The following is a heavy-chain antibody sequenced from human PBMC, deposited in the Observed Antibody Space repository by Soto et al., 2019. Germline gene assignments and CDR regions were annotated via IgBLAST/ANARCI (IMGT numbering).Heavy chain of an antibody. Sequence: GASVKVSCKASGYTYTSYYMHWVRQDPGQGLEWMGIINPSGGSTSYAQKFQGRVTMTRDTSTSTVYMELSSLRSEDTAVYYCARERYGSGHSSVGWFDPWGQGTLVTVSS. J-gene: IGHJ5*02. CDR3: ARERYGSGHSSVGWFDP. V-gene: IGHV1-46*03. CDR1: GYTYTSYY. CDR2: INPSGGST. D-gene: IGHD3-10*01.